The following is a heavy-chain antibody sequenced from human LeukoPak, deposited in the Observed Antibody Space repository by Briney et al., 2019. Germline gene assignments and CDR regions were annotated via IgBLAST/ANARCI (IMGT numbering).Heavy chain of an antibody. J-gene: IGHJ4*02. D-gene: IGHD1-7*01. V-gene: IGHV3-33*01. CDR2: IWYDGTNK. CDR3: ARDRARGNYVSADY. Sequence: GRSLRLSCAASGFTFSSYGMHWVPQAPGKGLEWVALIWYDGTNKYYADSVKGRFTISRDNSKNTLYLQMNSLTAEDTGVYFCARDRARGNYVSADYWGQGTLVTVSS. CDR1: GFTFSSYG.